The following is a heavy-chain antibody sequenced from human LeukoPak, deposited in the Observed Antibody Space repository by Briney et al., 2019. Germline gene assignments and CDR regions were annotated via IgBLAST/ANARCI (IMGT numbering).Heavy chain of an antibody. V-gene: IGHV3-7*01. CDR2: IKQDGSEK. D-gene: IGHD3-10*01. J-gene: IGHJ4*02. CDR3: ARGGQLLWFGESEDY. Sequence: PGGSLRLSCAASGFTFSSYWMSLVRQAPGKGLEWVANIKQDGSEKYYVDSVKGRFTISRDNAKNSLYLQMNSLRAEDTAVYYCARGGQLLWFGESEDYWGQGTLVTVSS. CDR1: GFTFSSYW.